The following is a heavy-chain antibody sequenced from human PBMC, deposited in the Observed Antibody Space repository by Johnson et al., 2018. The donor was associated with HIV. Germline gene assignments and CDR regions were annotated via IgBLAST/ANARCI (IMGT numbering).Heavy chain of an antibody. D-gene: IGHD3-22*01. J-gene: IGHJ3*01. V-gene: IGHV3-23*04. Sequence: VQLVESGGGLVQPGGSLSLSCAASGFTFDAYAMIWVRQAPGKGLEWVSSIRGSGGSTYYADSVKGRFTISRDNSKNTLFLQMNSLRAEDTAVYYCVRRFYDSSAFDVWGQGTLVTVSS. CDR2: IRGSGGST. CDR3: VRRFYDSSAFDV. CDR1: GFTFDAYA.